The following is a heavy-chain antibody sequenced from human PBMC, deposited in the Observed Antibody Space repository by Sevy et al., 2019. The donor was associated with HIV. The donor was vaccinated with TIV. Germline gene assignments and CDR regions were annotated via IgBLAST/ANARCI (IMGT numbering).Heavy chain of an antibody. V-gene: IGHV3-21*01. D-gene: IGHD3-22*01. J-gene: IGHJ4*02. CDR2: ISSGSSYI. Sequence: GGSLRLSCAASGFTFNYYNMNWVRQAPGKGLEWVSSISSGSSYIKYADSVKGRFTISRDNAKNSLYLQMNSLRAEDTAVYYCARDADYYDSSGYAYGGQGTLVTVSS. CDR1: GFTFNYYN. CDR3: ARDADYYDSSGYAY.